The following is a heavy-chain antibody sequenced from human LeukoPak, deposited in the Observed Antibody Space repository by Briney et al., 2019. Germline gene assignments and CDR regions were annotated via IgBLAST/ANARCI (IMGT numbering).Heavy chain of an antibody. CDR2: IHPVNSET. Sequence: GESLKISCKGSGYSFSTHWIGWVRQMPGKGLEWMGIIHPVNSETRYRPSFEGQVTISADTSISTVFLQWNSLKSSDTAMYYCARRGSYYWFDYWGQGTLVTVSS. CDR3: ARRGSYYWFDY. V-gene: IGHV5-51*01. CDR1: GYSFSTHW. J-gene: IGHJ5*01. D-gene: IGHD1-26*01.